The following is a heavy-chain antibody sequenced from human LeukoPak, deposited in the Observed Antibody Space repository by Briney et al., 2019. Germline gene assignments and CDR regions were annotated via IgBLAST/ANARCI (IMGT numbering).Heavy chain of an antibody. J-gene: IGHJ4*02. Sequence: AESLRLSCGASGFTFSTYAMHWVRQAPGKGLECVSVISYDGTKKEYADSVKGRFTISRDNSNDTLYLQMNSLRPEDTALYYCARVNTIFGVDIVSLGAEFEFWGQGTLVTVSS. D-gene: IGHD3-3*02. CDR1: GFTFSTYA. CDR2: ISYDGTKK. CDR3: ARVNTIFGVDIVSLGAEFEF. V-gene: IGHV3-30*03.